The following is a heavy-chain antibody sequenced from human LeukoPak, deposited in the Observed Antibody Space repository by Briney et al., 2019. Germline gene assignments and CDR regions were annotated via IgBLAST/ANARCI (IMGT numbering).Heavy chain of an antibody. D-gene: IGHD6-19*01. CDR3: ARDRDLWLVHDAFDI. Sequence: SETLSLTCTVSGGSISSSSYYWGWIRQPPGKGLEWIGSIYYSGSTYYTPSLKSRLTISVDTSKNQFSLKLSSVTAADTAVYYCARDRDLWLVHDAFDIWGQGTMVTVSS. CDR2: IYYSGST. V-gene: IGHV4-39*07. CDR1: GGSISSSSYY. J-gene: IGHJ3*02.